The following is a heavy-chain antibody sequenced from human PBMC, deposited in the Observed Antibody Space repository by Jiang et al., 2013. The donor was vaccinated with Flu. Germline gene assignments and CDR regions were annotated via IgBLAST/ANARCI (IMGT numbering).Heavy chain of an antibody. V-gene: IGHV2-5*02. J-gene: IGHJ4*02. D-gene: IGHD6-13*01. CDR3: ARRPAAAVLAYFDS. CDR1: GFSLSTNGVG. CDR2: IFSDNEK. Sequence: KPTQTLTLTCSFSGFSLSTNGVGVGWIRQPPGKALEWLALIFSDNEKRYRPSLLSRLTVNKDTSKNQAILLMTDMGPADTATYYCARRPAAAVLAYFDSWGQGCWSPSPQ.